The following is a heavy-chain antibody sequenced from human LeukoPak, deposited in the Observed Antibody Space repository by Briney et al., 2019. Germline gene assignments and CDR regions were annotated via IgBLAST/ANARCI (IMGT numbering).Heavy chain of an antibody. Sequence: PSETLSLTCTVSGYSISSGYYWGCIRQPPGKGLEWIGISYHSGSTYYTPSLKSRVTISVDTAKNQFSLKLSSVTAADTAVYYCARDRDLYDILHWFDPWGQGTLVTVSS. CDR3: ARDRDLYDILHWFDP. CDR1: GYSISSGYY. CDR2: SYHSGST. V-gene: IGHV4-38-2*02. J-gene: IGHJ5*02. D-gene: IGHD3-9*01.